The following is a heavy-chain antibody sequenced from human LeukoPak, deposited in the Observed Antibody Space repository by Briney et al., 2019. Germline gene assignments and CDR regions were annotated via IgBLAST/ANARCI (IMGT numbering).Heavy chain of an antibody. J-gene: IGHJ4*02. Sequence: KPSETLSLTCTVSGGSISSYYWSWIRQPPGKGLEWIGYIYYSGSTIHNPSLKSRVTISVDTSKNQFSLKLSSVTAADTAVYYCASRSTSWSYFDYWGQGTLVTVSS. CDR3: ASRSTSWSYFDY. V-gene: IGHV4-59*01. D-gene: IGHD2-2*01. CDR1: GGSISSYY. CDR2: IYYSGST.